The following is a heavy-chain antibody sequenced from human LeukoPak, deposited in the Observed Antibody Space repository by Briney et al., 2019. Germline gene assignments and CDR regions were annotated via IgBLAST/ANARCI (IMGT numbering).Heavy chain of an antibody. D-gene: IGHD6-13*01. V-gene: IGHV4-61*02. Sequence: SQTLSLTCTVSGGSMSSGSYYWSWIRQPAGKGLEWIGRIYTSGSTNYNPSLKSRVTMSVDTSKNQFSLKLSSVTAADTAVYYCARDSSSWPNWFDPWGQGTLVTVSS. CDR1: GGSMSSGSYY. CDR2: IYTSGST. CDR3: ARDSSSWPNWFDP. J-gene: IGHJ5*02.